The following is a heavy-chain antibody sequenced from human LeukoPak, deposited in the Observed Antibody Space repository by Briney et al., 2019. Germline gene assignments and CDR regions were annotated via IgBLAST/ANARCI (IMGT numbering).Heavy chain of an antibody. D-gene: IGHD7-27*01. J-gene: IGHJ4*02. V-gene: IGHV3-33*01. CDR3: VREGPGDRRQFDY. Sequence: PGGSLRLPCAASGFSFSSYGIHWVRQAPGKGLEWVAVIWHDGSSKYYADSVKGRFTISRDNSKNTLYLQMSSLRDDDTAVYYCVREGPGDRRQFDYWGQGTLVTVSA. CDR2: IWHDGSSK. CDR1: GFSFSSYG.